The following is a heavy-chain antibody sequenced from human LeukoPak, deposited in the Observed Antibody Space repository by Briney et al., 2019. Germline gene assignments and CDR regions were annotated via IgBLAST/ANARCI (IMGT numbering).Heavy chain of an antibody. CDR3: ARGRDPY. CDR1: GGSISSSSYY. V-gene: IGHV4-39*02. Sequence: PSETLSLTCTVSGGSISSSSYYWGWIRQPPGKGLEWIGSIYYSGSTYYNPSLKSRVTISVDTSKGQFSLKLNSVTAADTAMYYCARGRDPYWGQGTLVTVSS. D-gene: IGHD5-24*01. CDR2: IYYSGST. J-gene: IGHJ4*02.